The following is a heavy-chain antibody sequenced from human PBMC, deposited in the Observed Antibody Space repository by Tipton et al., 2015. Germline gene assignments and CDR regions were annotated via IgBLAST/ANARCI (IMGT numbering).Heavy chain of an antibody. CDR3: ARDLEHGMDV. D-gene: IGHD5-24*01. CDR2: ISYTETS. J-gene: IGHJ6*02. V-gene: IGHV4-61*01. Sequence: TLSLTCTVSGGSVSSGSYYWGWIRQPPGKGLEWIGYISYTETSHYNPSLKSRVTISTDTSKNQFSLKLSSVTAADTAVYYCARDLEHGMDVWGQGTTVTVS. CDR1: GGSVSSGSYY.